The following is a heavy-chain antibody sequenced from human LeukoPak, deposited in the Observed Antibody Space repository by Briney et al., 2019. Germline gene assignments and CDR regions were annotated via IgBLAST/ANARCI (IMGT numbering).Heavy chain of an antibody. CDR1: GGSISSDGYY. Sequence: SETLSLTCTVSGGSISSDGYYWNWIRQHPGKGLEWIGYIFYTGSTDYNSSLKSRVNISLDTSKNQFSLKLSSVTAADTAVYYCAGGDYYDSSGYYYAFDYWGQGTLVTVSS. V-gene: IGHV4-31*03. CDR2: IFYTGST. J-gene: IGHJ4*02. CDR3: AGGDYYDSSGYYYAFDY. D-gene: IGHD3-22*01.